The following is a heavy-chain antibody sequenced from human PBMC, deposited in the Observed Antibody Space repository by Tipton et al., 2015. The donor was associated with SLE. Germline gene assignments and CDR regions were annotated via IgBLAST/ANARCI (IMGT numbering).Heavy chain of an antibody. Sequence: TLSLSCTVSGGSISSSSYYWGWIRQPPEKGVEWIGSIYYSGSTYYNPSLKSRVTISVDTSKNQFSRKLSSVTAADTAVYYCARHLREATVTPLGYFDLWGRGTLVTVSS. CDR1: GGSISSSSYY. CDR2: IYYSGST. D-gene: IGHD4-17*01. V-gene: IGHV4-39*07. CDR3: ARHLREATVTPLGYFDL. J-gene: IGHJ2*01.